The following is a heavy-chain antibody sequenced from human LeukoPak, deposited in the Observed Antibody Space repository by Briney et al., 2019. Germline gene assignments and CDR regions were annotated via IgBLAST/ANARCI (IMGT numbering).Heavy chain of an antibody. CDR3: GRIRTPRRTGSFDW. J-gene: IGHJ5*01. D-gene: IGHD3/OR15-3a*01. V-gene: IGHV4-39*01. CDR1: GGSMSSSNYY. Sequence: SETLSLTCTVSGGSMSSSNYYWGWIRQPPGKGLEWIGSFYYSGTTLYNPSLKTRVTISVDTSKNHFSLKVNSVTDADTAVYYCGRIRTPRRTGSFDWWGQGTLVTVSS. CDR2: FYYSGTT.